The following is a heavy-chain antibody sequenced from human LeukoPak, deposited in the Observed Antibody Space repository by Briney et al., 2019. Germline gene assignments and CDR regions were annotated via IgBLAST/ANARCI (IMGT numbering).Heavy chain of an antibody. CDR3: ARVIYSGWEGELSD. V-gene: IGHV3-23*01. CDR2: ISGSGGNT. J-gene: IGHJ4*02. CDR1: GFTFSSNA. D-gene: IGHD6-19*01. Sequence: GGSLRLSCAASGFTFSSNAMSWVRQAPGKGLEWVSSISGSGGNTYYADSVKGRFTISRDNSKNTLYLQMNSLRAEDTAVYYCARVIYSGWEGELSDWGQGTLVTVSS.